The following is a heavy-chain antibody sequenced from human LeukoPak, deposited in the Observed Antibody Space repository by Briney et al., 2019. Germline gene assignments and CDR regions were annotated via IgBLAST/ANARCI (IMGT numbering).Heavy chain of an antibody. V-gene: IGHV4-34*01. Sequence: PSETLSLTCAVYGGSFSGYYWSWIRQPPGKGLEWIGEINHSGSTNYNPSLKSRVTISVDTSKNQFSLKLSSVTAADTAVYYCARGRIAAAGRRTYYYGMDVWGQGTTVTVSS. CDR3: ARGRIAAAGRRTYYYGMDV. D-gene: IGHD6-13*01. CDR1: GGSFSGYY. J-gene: IGHJ6*02. CDR2: INHSGST.